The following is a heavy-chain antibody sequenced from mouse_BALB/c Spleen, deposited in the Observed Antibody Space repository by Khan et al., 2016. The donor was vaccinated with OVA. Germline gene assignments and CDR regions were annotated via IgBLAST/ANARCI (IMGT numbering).Heavy chain of an antibody. V-gene: IGHV1S135*01. Sequence: VQLQQSGPELVKPGTSVKVSCKASDYSFTDYNMFWVKQSLGKSLEWVGYIDPYNGGTNYNQKFEGKATLNVDKSSSTAFMHLNSLTSEDSAVYYCALIYYYGTGFDFWGQGTTLTVSS. D-gene: IGHD1-1*01. CDR3: ALIYYYGTGFDF. CDR2: IDPYNGGT. J-gene: IGHJ2*01. CDR1: DYSFTDYN.